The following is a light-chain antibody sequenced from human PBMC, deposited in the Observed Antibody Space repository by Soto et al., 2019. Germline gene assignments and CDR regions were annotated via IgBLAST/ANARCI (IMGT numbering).Light chain of an antibody. J-gene: IGKJ4*01. CDR1: QSLLHSNGYNY. Sequence: DVVMIQSPLSLPVTPGEPASISCRSSQSLLHSNGYNYLDWFLQRPGQSPQLLIYLGSNRASGVPDRFSGSGSGTDFTLKISRVEAEDVGVYYCMQALQTPLTFGGGTKVEIK. V-gene: IGKV2-28*01. CDR3: MQALQTPLT. CDR2: LGS.